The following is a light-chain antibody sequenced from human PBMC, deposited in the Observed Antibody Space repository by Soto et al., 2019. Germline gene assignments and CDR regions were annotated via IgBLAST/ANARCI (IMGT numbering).Light chain of an antibody. V-gene: IGKV3-11*01. CDR2: DAS. CDR1: QHVSSY. J-gene: IGKJ1*01. CDR3: QQRSNWPLWT. Sequence: TQSPSTLSSSVGDRVTLSCRASQHVSSYLAWYQQKPGEDPPLLIYDASNRATGSPARISGSRSGTDFSPTIISRLPPDFSAYYYQQRSNWPLWTFGQGTKVDIK.